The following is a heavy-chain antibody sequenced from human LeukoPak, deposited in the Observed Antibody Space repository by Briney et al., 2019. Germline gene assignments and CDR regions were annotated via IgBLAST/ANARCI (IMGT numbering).Heavy chain of an antibody. D-gene: IGHD3-3*01. J-gene: IGHJ4*02. CDR3: ARDQSSDFWSGYYYFDY. Sequence: GGSLRLSCAASGFTFSSYSMNWVRQAPGKGLEWVSYISSSSYIYYADSVKGRFTISRDNAKNSLYLQMNSLRAEDTAVYYCARDQSSDFWSGYYYFDYWGQGTLVTVSS. V-gene: IGHV3-21*05. CDR1: GFTFSSYS. CDR2: ISSSSYI.